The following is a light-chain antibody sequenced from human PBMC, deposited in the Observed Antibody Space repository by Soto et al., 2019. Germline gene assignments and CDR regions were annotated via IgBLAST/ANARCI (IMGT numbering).Light chain of an antibody. CDR3: LQNNNSLWT. CDR2: DAS. V-gene: IGKV3-15*01. J-gene: IGKJ1*01. CDR1: QSVSRN. Sequence: EIVMTQSPATLSVSPGERATLSCRASQSVSRNVAWYQQKPGQAPRLLIHDASTRATGISVRFSGSGSGTEFTFTLSSPQSEDLTVYYCLQNNNSLWTFGQGTKVEIK.